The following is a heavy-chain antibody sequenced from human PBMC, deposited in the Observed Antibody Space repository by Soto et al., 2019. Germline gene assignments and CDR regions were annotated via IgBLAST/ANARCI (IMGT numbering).Heavy chain of an antibody. V-gene: IGHV3-23*01. CDR3: AKERLGRGADY. J-gene: IGHJ4*02. CDR1: GSTFSIFA. CDR2: ISGGGGNT. Sequence: EVQLLESGGGLVQPGGSLRLSCAASGSTFSIFAMSWVRQTPGKGLEWVSTISGGGGNTYYPDSVKGRFTISRDNSKDTVYLQMNSLRAEDTAIYYCAKERLGRGADYWGQGALVTVTS.